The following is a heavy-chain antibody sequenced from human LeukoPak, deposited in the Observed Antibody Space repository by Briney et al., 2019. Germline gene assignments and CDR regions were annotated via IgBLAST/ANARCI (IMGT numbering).Heavy chain of an antibody. CDR1: GYTFTGYY. CDR3: ARDRLRFLEWTYWDWFDP. CDR2: INPNSGGT. V-gene: IGHV1-2*02. D-gene: IGHD3-3*01. J-gene: IGHJ5*02. Sequence: ASVKVSCKASGYTFTGYYMHWVRQAPGQGLEWMGWINPNSGGTNYAQKFQGRVTMTRDTSISTAYMELSRLRSDDTAVYYCARDRLRFLEWTYWDWFDPWGQGTLVTVSS.